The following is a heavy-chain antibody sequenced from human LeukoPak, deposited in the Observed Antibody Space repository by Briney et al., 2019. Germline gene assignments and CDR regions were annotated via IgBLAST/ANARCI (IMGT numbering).Heavy chain of an antibody. CDR2: IWYDGSNK. D-gene: IGHD4-23*01. J-gene: IGHJ5*02. CDR3: ANHYGGNWFDP. V-gene: IGHV3-33*06. Sequence: PGGSLRLSCAASGFTFSSYGMHWVRQAPGKGLEWVAVIWYDGSNKYYADSVKGRFTISRDNSKNTLYLQMNSLRAEDTAVYYCANHYGGNWFDPWGQGTLVTVSS. CDR1: GFTFSSYG.